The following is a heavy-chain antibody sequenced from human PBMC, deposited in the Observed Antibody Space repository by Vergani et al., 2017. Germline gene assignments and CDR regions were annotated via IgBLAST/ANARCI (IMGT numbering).Heavy chain of an antibody. CDR3: AIVNTETNGHLYYYYYMDV. D-gene: IGHD4-11*01. Sequence: QVQLQQWGGGLLKPSETLSLTCVVNGGSFTSYYWTWIRQSPGEGLEWVGDSDHTGRPDYNPSLKSRLTMSVDKSRNQFSLTLNSVTATDTAIYFCAIVNTETNGHLYYYYYMDVWGQGTAVTVS. CDR2: SDHTGRP. CDR1: GGSFTSYY. J-gene: IGHJ6*03. V-gene: IGHV4-34*01.